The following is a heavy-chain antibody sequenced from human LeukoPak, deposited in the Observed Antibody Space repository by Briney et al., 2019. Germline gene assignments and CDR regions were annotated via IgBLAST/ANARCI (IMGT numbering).Heavy chain of an antibody. CDR2: ISYDGSNK. J-gene: IGHJ5*02. CDR3: AKSPTIVVVTAIPWFDP. CDR1: GFTFSGSA. Sequence: GGSLRLSCAASGFTFSGSAMHWVRQAPGKGLEWVAVISYDGSNKYYADSVKGRFTISRDNSKNTLYLQMNSLRAEDTAVYYCAKSPTIVVVTAIPWFDPWGQGTLVTVSS. D-gene: IGHD2-21*02. V-gene: IGHV3-30*18.